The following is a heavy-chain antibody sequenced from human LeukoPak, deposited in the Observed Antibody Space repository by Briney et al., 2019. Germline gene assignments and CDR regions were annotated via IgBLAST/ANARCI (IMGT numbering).Heavy chain of an antibody. CDR1: GYTFTSYG. Sequence: ASVKVSCKASGYTFTSYGISWVRQAPGQGLEWMGGFDPEDGETIYAQKFQGRVTMTEDTSTDTAYMELSSLRSEDTAVYYCATDRVVGATVRYFQHWGQGTLVTVSS. CDR3: ATDRVVGATVRYFQH. J-gene: IGHJ1*01. V-gene: IGHV1-24*01. D-gene: IGHD1-26*01. CDR2: FDPEDGET.